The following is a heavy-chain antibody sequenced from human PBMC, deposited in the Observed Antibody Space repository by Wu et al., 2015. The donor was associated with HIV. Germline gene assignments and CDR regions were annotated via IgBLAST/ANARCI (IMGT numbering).Heavy chain of an antibody. D-gene: IGHD3-10*01. Sequence: QVQLVQSGAEVKKPGSSVKVSCQASGGTFSGHTVTWVRQAPGAGLEWMGRTIPLLRKKQTTHRNFRTESQLPWTQSTNTAYMQLSSLRSEDTAIYYCARGTYGVRDPQRFDPWGQGNPGHRLL. CDR3: ARGTYGVRDPQRFDP. J-gene: IGHJ5*02. CDR1: GGTFSGHT. CDR2: TIPLLRKK. V-gene: IGHV1-69*11.